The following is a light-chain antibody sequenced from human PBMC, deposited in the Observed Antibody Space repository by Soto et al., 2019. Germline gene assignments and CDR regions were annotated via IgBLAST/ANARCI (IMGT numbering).Light chain of an antibody. CDR1: SSDVGGYDY. J-gene: IGLJ2*01. CDR3: SSYAGSKNVV. CDR2: EVS. V-gene: IGLV2-8*01. Sequence: QLVLTQPPSASGSPGQSVTISCTGTSSDVGGYDYVSWYQQHPGKAPKVIIYEVSKRPSGVPDRFSGFKSGNTASLTVSGLQAEDEADYYCSSYAGSKNVVFGGGTKLTVL.